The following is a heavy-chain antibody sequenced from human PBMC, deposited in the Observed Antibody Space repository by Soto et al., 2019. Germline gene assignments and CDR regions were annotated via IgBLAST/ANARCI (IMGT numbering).Heavy chain of an antibody. D-gene: IGHD3-16*02. V-gene: IGHV3-15*01. CDR2: IKSKTDGGTT. Sequence: GGSLRLSCAASGFTFSNAWMSWVRQAPGKGLEWVGRIKSKTDGGTTDYAAPVKGRFTISRDDSKNTLYLQMNSLKTEGTAVYYCTTERLVGPYDYIWGSYRYEPEGESTDYWGQGTLVTVSS. J-gene: IGHJ4*02. CDR1: GFTFSNAW. CDR3: TTERLVGPYDYIWGSYRYEPEGESTDY.